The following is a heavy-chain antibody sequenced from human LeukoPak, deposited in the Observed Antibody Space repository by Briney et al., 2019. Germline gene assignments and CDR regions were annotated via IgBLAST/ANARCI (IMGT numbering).Heavy chain of an antibody. Sequence: GGSLRLSCAASRFTFSSYEMNWVRQAPGKGLEWVSYISSSGSTIYYTDSVKGRFTISRDNAKNSLYLQMNSLRAEDTAIYYCARDGSSGRPAPGSSRNWFDPWGQGTLVTVSS. J-gene: IGHJ5*02. D-gene: IGHD6-19*01. CDR1: RFTFSSYE. CDR3: ARDGSSGRPAPGSSRNWFDP. V-gene: IGHV3-48*03. CDR2: ISSSGSTI.